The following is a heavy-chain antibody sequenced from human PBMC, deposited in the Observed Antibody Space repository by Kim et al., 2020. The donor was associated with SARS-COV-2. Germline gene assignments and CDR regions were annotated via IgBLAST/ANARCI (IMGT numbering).Heavy chain of an antibody. V-gene: IGHV4-59*13. D-gene: IGHD6-19*01. CDR1: GGSISSYY. CDR3: ARDSSEQWLDFTFGYFDL. J-gene: IGHJ2*01. CDR2: IYYSGST. Sequence: SETLSLTCTVSGGSISSYYWSWIRQPPGKGLEWIGYIYYSGSTNYNPSLKSRVTISVDTSKNQFSLKLSSVTAADTAVYYCARDSSEQWLDFTFGYFDLWGRGTLVTVSS.